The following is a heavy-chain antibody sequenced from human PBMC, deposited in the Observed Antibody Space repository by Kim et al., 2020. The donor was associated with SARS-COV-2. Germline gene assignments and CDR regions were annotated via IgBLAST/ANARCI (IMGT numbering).Heavy chain of an antibody. Sequence: SRVTISVDTSKNQFSLKLSSVTAADTAVYYCARGRRVGYCSSTSCSHFDYWGQGTLVTVSS. J-gene: IGHJ4*02. D-gene: IGHD2-2*01. CDR3: ARGRRVGYCSSTSCSHFDY. V-gene: IGHV4-34*01.